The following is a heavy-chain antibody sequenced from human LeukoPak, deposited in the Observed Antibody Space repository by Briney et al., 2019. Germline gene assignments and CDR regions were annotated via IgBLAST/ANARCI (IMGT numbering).Heavy chain of an antibody. CDR1: GGPFTGYY. Sequence: GSVKVSCKASGGPFTGYYMHWGRRAPGQGVVGMGSINPNSGGTNYAQKFQGRVTMTRDTSISTAYMELSRLRSDDTAVYYCARQSSGWSYYYGMDVWGQGTTVTVSS. D-gene: IGHD6-19*01. V-gene: IGHV1-2*02. CDR3: ARQSSGWSYYYGMDV. CDR2: INPNSGGT. J-gene: IGHJ6*02.